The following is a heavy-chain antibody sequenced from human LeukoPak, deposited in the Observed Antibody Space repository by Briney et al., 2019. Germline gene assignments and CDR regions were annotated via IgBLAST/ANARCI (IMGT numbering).Heavy chain of an antibody. CDR1: GFTFSSYA. J-gene: IGHJ5*02. V-gene: IGHV3-23*01. D-gene: IGHD5-12*01. CDR2: ISGSGGST. Sequence: GGSLRLSCAASGFTFSSYAMSWVRQAPGKGLEWVSAISGSGGSTHYADSVKGRSTISRDNSKNTLYLQMNSLRAEDTAVYYCAKDAEVGGYSGYNWFDPWGQGTLVTVSS. CDR3: AKDAEVGGYSGYNWFDP.